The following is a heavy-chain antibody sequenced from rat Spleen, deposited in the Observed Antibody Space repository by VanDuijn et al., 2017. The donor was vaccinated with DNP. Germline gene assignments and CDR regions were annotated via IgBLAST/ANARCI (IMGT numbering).Heavy chain of an antibody. Sequence: EVQLVESGGGLVQPGRSMKLSCAASGFTFSNYDMAWVRQAPQKGLEWVATISYDGSSTNYRDSVKGRFTISRDNAKSTLYLQMDSLRSEDTATYYCARHEYYIPFDYWGQGVMVTVSS. J-gene: IGHJ2*01. CDR3: ARHEYYIPFDY. CDR2: ISYDGSST. CDR1: GFTFSNYD. D-gene: IGHD1-12*01. V-gene: IGHV5-7*01.